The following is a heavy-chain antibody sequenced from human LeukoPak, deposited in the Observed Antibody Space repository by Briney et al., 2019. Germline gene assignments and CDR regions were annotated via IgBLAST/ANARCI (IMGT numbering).Heavy chain of an antibody. CDR3: AREKEGYCSRTSCYLDYYYYYMDV. CDR1: GFNFDDYA. J-gene: IGHJ6*03. CDR2: ISWNSGSI. Sequence: GRSLRLSCAASGFNFDDYAMHWVRQAPGKGLEWVSGISWNSGSIDYADSVKGRFTISRDNAKNSLYLQMNSLRPEDTAVYYCAREKEGYCSRTSCYLDYYYYYMDVWGKGTTVTISS. V-gene: IGHV3-9*01. D-gene: IGHD2-2*01.